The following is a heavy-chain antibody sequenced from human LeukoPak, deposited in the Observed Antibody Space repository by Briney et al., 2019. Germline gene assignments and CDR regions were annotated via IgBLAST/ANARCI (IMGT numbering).Heavy chain of an antibody. Sequence: KTSETLSLTCTVSGGSISSYYWGWIRQPPGKGLEWIGSIYYSRSTYYSPSLKSRVTISVDTSKNQFSLKLSSVTAADTAVYYCARHADSGFGELAFDYWGQGTLVTVSS. CDR1: GGSISSYY. CDR2: IYYSRST. J-gene: IGHJ4*02. D-gene: IGHD3-10*01. CDR3: ARHADSGFGELAFDY. V-gene: IGHV4-39*01.